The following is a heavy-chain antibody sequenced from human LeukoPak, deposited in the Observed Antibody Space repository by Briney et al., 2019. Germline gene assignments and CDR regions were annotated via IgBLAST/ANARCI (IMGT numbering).Heavy chain of an antibody. Sequence: SETLSLTCAVYGGSFSGYYWSWIRQPPGKGLEWIGEINHSGSTNYNPSLKSRVTISVDTSKNQFSQKLSSVTAADTAVYYCARVRTYYYDSSGYSNPYYFDYWGQGTLVTVSS. CDR2: INHSGST. V-gene: IGHV4-34*01. CDR1: GGSFSGYY. CDR3: ARVRTYYYDSSGYSNPYYFDY. D-gene: IGHD3-22*01. J-gene: IGHJ4*02.